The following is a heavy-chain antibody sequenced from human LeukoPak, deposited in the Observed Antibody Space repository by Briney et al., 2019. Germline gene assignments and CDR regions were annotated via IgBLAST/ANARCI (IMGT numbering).Heavy chain of an antibody. Sequence: GGSLRLSCAASGFTFSTYAMNWVRQAPGKGLEWVSGINGGGGSTYYADSVKGRFTISRDNSKTTLYLQMSSLRAEDTAVYYCAKVSGYTSGWYVDFDCWGQGSLVTVSS. CDR3: AKVSGYTSGWYVDFDC. D-gene: IGHD6-19*01. V-gene: IGHV3-23*01. J-gene: IGHJ4*02. CDR2: INGGGGST. CDR1: GFTFSTYA.